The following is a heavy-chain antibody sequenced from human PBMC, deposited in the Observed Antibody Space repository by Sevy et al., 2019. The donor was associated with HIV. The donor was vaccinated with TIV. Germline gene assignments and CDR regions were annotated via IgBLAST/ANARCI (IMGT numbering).Heavy chain of an antibody. J-gene: IGHJ6*02. CDR3: ARDSGDSGYDFSYYGMDV. CDR2: ISSSGSTI. V-gene: IGHV3-11*01. Sequence: GSLRLSCAASGFTFSDYYMSWIRQAPGKGLEWVSYISSSGSTIYYADSVKGRFTISRDNAKNSLYLQMNSLRAEDTAVYYCARDSGDSGYDFSYYGMDVWGQGTTVTVSS. CDR1: GFTFSDYY. D-gene: IGHD5-12*01.